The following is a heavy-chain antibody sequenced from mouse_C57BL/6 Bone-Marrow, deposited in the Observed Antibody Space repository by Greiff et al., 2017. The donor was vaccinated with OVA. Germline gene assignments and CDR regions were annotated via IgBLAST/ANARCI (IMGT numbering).Heavy chain of an antibody. CDR1: GFNIKDDY. D-gene: IGHD1-1*01. V-gene: IGHV14-4*01. CDR2: IDPENGDT. J-gene: IGHJ2*01. Sequence: EVQRVESGAELVRPGASVKLSCTASGFNIKDDYMHWVKQRPEQGLEWIGWIDPENGDTEYASKFQGKATITADTSSNTAYLQLSSLPYEDTAVYYCTVYYGSSYGFDYWGQGTTLTVSS. CDR3: TVYYGSSYGFDY.